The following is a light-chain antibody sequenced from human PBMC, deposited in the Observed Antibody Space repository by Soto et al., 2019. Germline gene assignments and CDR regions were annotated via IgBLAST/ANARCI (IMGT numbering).Light chain of an antibody. Sequence: QSALTQPASVSGSPGQSITISCTGTSSDVGSYNLVSWYQQHPGNAPKLIIYDVSKRPSGVSNRFSGSKSGNTASLTISGLQAEDEADYYCCSYAGSSNFLVFGGGTKLTVL. V-gene: IGLV2-23*02. CDR2: DVS. J-gene: IGLJ2*01. CDR1: SSDVGSYNL. CDR3: CSYAGSSNFLV.